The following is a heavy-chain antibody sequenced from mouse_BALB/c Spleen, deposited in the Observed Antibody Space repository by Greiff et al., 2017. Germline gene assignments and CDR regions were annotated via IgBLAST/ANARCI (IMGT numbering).Heavy chain of an antibody. CDR3: ERGRTGPSWFAY. V-gene: IGHV2-9-2*01. CDR2: IWTGGGT. Sequence: VMLVESGPGLVAPSQSLSITCTVSGFSLTSYDISWIRQPPGKGLEWLGVIWTGGGTNYNSAFMSRLSISKDNSKSQVFLKMNSLQTDDTAIYYYERGRTGPSWFAYWGQGTLVTVSA. CDR1: GFSLTSYD. J-gene: IGHJ3*01.